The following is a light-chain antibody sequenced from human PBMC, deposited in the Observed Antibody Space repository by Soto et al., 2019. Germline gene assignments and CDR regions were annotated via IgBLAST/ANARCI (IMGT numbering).Light chain of an antibody. CDR3: SSYTSSSTLV. J-gene: IGLJ3*02. CDR1: DSDVGGYNY. Sequence: QSALTQPVSVSGSPGQSITISCTGTDSDVGGYNYVSWYQQHPGKAPKLMIYEVINRPSGVSNRFSGSKSANTASLTISGLQAEDEADYYCSSYTSSSTLVFGGGTKLTVL. CDR2: EVI. V-gene: IGLV2-14*03.